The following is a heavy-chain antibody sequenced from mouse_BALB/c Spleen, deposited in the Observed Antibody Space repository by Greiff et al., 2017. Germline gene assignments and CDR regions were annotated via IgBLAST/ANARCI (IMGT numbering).Heavy chain of an antibody. CDR2: ISSGGSYT. D-gene: IGHD2-3*01. CDR3: ARLDGYYAY. V-gene: IGHV5-9-3*01. J-gene: IGHJ3*01. CDR1: GFTFSSYA. Sequence: EVHLVESGGGLVKPGGSLKLSCAASGFTFSSYAMSWVRQTPEKRLEWVATISSGGSYTYYPDSVKGRFTISRDNAKNTLYLQMSSLRSEDTAMYYCARLDGYYAYWGQGTLVTVSA.